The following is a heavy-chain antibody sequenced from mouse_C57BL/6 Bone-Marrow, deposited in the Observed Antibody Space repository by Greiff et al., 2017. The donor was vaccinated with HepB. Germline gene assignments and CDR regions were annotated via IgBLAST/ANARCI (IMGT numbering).Heavy chain of an antibody. J-gene: IGHJ2*01. D-gene: IGHD2-4*01. V-gene: IGHV2-9-1*01. CDR1: GFSLTSYA. CDR3: ARNSPLYEYGQYFDY. CDR2: IWTGGGT. Sequence: VKLMESGPGLVAPSQSLSITCTVSGFSLTSYAISWVRQPPGKGLEWLGVIWTGGGTNYNSALKSRLSISKDNSKSQVFLKMNSLQTDDTARYYCARNSPLYEYGQYFDYWGQGTTLTVSS.